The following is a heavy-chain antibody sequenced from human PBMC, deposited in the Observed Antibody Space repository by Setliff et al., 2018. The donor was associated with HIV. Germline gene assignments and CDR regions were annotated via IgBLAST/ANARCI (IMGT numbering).Heavy chain of an antibody. CDR1: GFTFSSYW. V-gene: IGHV3-7*01. J-gene: IGHJ4*02. Sequence: GSLRLSCAASGFTFSSYWMSWVRQAPGKGLEWVANIKEDGSDKAYVDSVKGRFTISRDNAKNSLYLQMNSLRVDDTAVYYCARDHGGKDYWGQGTLVTVSS. CDR2: IKEDGSDK. CDR3: ARDHGGKDY.